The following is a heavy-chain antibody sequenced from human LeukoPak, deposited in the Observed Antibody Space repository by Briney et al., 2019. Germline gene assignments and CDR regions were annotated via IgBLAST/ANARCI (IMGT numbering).Heavy chain of an antibody. D-gene: IGHD4-17*01. Sequence: GASVKVSCKASGGTFSSYAISWVRQAPGQGLEWMGGIIPIFGTANYAQKFQGRVTITADESTSTAYMELSSLRSEDTAVYYCARDDRVPGGDYLYYYGMDVWGQGTTVTVSS. CDR3: ARDDRVPGGDYLYYYGMDV. CDR2: IIPIFGTA. CDR1: GGTFSSYA. J-gene: IGHJ6*02. V-gene: IGHV1-69*13.